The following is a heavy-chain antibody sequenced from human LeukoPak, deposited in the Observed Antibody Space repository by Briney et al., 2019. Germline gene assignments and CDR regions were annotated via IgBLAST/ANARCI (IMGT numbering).Heavy chain of an antibody. V-gene: IGHV4-4*02. J-gene: IGHJ4*02. CDR2: VSLEGVR. D-gene: IGHD5-24*01. CDR1: GGSITTTNW. CDR3: AREDGYSQADY. Sequence: NSSETLSLTCGVSGGSITTTNWWSWVRQFPGQGLQWIGEVSLEGVRNYNPSLKSRVTISVDTSKNQFSLKLSSVTAADTAVYYCAREDGYSQADYWGQGTLVTVSS.